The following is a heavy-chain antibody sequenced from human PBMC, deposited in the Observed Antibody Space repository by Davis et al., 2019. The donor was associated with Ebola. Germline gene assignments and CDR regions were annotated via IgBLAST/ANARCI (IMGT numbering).Heavy chain of an antibody. CDR1: GGSISSYY. D-gene: IGHD2-2*01. Sequence: PSETLSLTCTVSGGSISSYYWSWIRQPPGKGLEWIGSIYYSGSTYYNPSLKSRVTISVDTSKNQFSLKLSSVTAADTAVYYCARGGDYCSSTSCPVGSYYYYMDVWGKGTTVTVSS. CDR3: ARGGDYCSSTSCPVGSYYYYMDV. CDR2: IYYSGST. J-gene: IGHJ6*03. V-gene: IGHV4-39*07.